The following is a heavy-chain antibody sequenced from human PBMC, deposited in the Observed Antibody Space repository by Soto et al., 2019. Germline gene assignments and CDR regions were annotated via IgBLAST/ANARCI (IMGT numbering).Heavy chain of an antibody. CDR1: GFTFSSYA. CDR2: LSGSGGST. D-gene: IGHD1-20*01. V-gene: IGHV3-23*01. Sequence: GASLRLSCAASGFTFSSYAMSWVRQAPGKGLEWVSALSGSGGSTFYADSVKGRFTISRDNSKNTRYLQMNSLRAEDTDVYYCAKDQGYNWNDHDIWGQGTLVTVSS. CDR3: AKDQGYNWNDHDI. J-gene: IGHJ4*02.